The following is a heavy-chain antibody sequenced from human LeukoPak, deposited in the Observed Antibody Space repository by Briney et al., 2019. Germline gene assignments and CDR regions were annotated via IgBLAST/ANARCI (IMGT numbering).Heavy chain of an antibody. J-gene: IGHJ4*02. V-gene: IGHV4-59*01. CDR2: IYYTGST. D-gene: IGHD3-9*01. CDR3: ARETYSNILTGTDY. Sequence: SETLSLTCTISTGSISTYYWTWIRQPPGKGLEWVGYIYYTGSTNYNPSLKSRVTISVDTSKNQFSLRLNSVTAADTAVYYCARETYSNILTGTDYWGPGTLVTVSS. CDR1: TGSISTYY.